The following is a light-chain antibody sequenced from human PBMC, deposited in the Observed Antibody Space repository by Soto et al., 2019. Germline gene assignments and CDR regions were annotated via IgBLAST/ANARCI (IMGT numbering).Light chain of an antibody. CDR2: DVS. J-gene: IGLJ2*01. CDR3: NSYTSSNSLVV. CDR1: SSDVGGYNY. Sequence: QSALTQPASVSGSPGQSITISCTGTSSDVGGYNYVSWYQQHPGKAPKLMVYDVSNRPSGVSNRFSGSKSCNTASLTISGLQADDEADYYCNSYTSSNSLVVFGGGTKLTVL. V-gene: IGLV2-14*03.